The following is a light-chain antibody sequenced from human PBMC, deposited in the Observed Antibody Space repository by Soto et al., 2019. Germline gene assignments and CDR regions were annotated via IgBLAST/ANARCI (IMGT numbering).Light chain of an antibody. Sequence: NFMLTQPHSVSESPGKTVTISYTRSSGTFAGTYVQWYQQRPGSAPTTVIFEDNQRPSGVPDRFSGSIDTSSNSASLTISGLKTEDEADYYCHSHDINNDWVFGGGTKLTVL. J-gene: IGLJ3*02. CDR3: HSHDINNDWV. V-gene: IGLV6-57*04. CDR1: SGTFAGTY. CDR2: EDN.